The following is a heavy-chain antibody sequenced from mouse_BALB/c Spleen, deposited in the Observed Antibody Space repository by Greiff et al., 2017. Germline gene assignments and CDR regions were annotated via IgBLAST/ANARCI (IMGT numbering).Heavy chain of an antibody. CDR1: GYTFTSYV. J-gene: IGHJ3*01. CDR2: INPYNDGT. V-gene: IGHV1-14*01. CDR3: ARSHYYGSKSPAY. Sequence: QLQESGPELVKPGASVKMSCKASGYTFTSYVMHWVKQKPGQGLEWIGYINPYNDGTKYNEKFKGKATLTSDKSSSTAYMELSSLTSEDSAVYYCARSHYYGSKSPAYWGQGTLVTVSA. D-gene: IGHD1-1*01.